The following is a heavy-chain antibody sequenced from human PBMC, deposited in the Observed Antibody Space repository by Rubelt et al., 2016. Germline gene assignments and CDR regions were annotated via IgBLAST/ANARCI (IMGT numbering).Heavy chain of an antibody. V-gene: IGHV6-1*01. CDR2: TYYTSKWNN. D-gene: IGHD3-16*01. CDR3: TRGGAALDV. CDR1: GDSVSTNSAA. J-gene: IGHJ6*02. Sequence: QVQLQQSGPGLVKPSQTLSLTCAISGDSVSTNSAAWTWIRQSPSRGLEWLGRTYYTSKWNNEYAASAKSRITINPDTAKNQFSLQMKSVTPEDTDVYYCTRGGAALDVWGQGTTVTVSS.